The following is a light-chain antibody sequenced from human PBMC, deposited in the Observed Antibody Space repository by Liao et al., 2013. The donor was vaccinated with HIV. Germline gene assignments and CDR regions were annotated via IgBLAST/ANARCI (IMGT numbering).Light chain of an antibody. CDR3: QAWDSGTYV. CDR2: QDS. J-gene: IGLJ1*01. V-gene: IGLV3-1*01. CDR1: KVGDKY. Sequence: YELTQPPSVSVSPGQTATITCSGDKVGDKYVAWYQRKPGQSPQAVIYQDSRRPSGIPERFSGSNSGNTATLTISGTQAMDEADYYCQAWDSGTYVFGTGTRVTVL.